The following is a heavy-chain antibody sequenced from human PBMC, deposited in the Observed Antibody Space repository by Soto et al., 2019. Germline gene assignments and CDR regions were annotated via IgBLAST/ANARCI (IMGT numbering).Heavy chain of an antibody. CDR3: ASEVVSCRHFDS. J-gene: IGHJ4*02. CDR1: NGSISRSSYY. Sequence: QLQLQESGPGLLDSSETLSLTCAVSNGSISRSSYYWAWIRQPPGGGLEWIGSFFYSCGTYHNPSLKRRVPMPKDTFKDKSSLSLSSVTAADPAVYYCASEVVSCRHFDSWGQGALVTVSP. D-gene: IGHD2-15*01. CDR2: FFYSCGT. V-gene: IGHV4-39*02.